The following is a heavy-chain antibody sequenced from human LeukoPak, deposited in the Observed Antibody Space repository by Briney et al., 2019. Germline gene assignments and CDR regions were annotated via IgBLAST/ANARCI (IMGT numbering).Heavy chain of an antibody. V-gene: IGHV1-18*01. Sequence: QKFQGRVTMTTDTSTSTAYMELRSLRSDDTAVYYCARVVVLLGSVDYFDHWGQGTLVTVSS. D-gene: IGHD2-8*01. J-gene: IGHJ4*02. CDR3: ARVVVLLGSVDYFDH.